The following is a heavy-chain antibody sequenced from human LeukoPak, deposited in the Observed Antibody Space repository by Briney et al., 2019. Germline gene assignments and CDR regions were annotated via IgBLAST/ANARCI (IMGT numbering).Heavy chain of an antibody. CDR3: ARGYKYYDSSGYYLILDY. D-gene: IGHD3-22*01. CDR2: ISSSSSYI. CDR1: GFTFSSYS. Sequence: GGSLRLSCAASGFTFSSYSMNWVRRAPGKGLEWVSSISSSSSYIYYADSVKGRFTISRDNAKNSLYLQMNSLRAEDTAVYYCARGYKYYDSSGYYLILDYWGQGTLVTVSS. V-gene: IGHV3-21*01. J-gene: IGHJ4*02.